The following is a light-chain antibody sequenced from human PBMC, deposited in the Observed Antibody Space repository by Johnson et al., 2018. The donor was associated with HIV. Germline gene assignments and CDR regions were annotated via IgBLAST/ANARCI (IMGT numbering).Light chain of an antibody. CDR1: SSNIGNNY. J-gene: IGLJ1*01. CDR3: GTWDISLSAGGV. V-gene: IGLV1-51*02. Sequence: QSVLTQPPSVSAAPGQKVTISCSGSSSNIGNNYVSWYQQLPGAAPKPLIYENNQRPSGIPDRFSGSKSGTSATLAITRLQTGDEADYYCGTWDISLSAGGVFGPGTKVTVL. CDR2: ENN.